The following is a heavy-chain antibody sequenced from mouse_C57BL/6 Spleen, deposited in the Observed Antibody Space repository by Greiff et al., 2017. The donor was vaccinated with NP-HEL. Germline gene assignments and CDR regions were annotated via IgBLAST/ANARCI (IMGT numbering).Heavy chain of an antibody. CDR1: GFNIKNTY. J-gene: IGHJ3*01. CDR3: AEDDDDDGGWFAY. D-gene: IGHD2-4*01. CDR2: IDPANGNT. V-gene: IGHV14-3*01. Sequence: EVKLMESVAELVRPGASVKLSCTASGFNIKNTYMHWVKQRPEQGLEWIGRIDPANGNTKYAPKFQGKATITADTSSNTAYLQLSSLTSEDTAMYCGAEDDDDDGGWFAYWGQGTLVTVSA.